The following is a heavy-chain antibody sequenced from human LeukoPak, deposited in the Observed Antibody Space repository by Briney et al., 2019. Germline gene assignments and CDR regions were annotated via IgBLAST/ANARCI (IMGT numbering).Heavy chain of an antibody. CDR1: GFTFNSYA. Sequence: GGSLRLSCAASGFTFNSYAMSWVRQAPGKGLEWVSSISGSGGDTYYADSVKGRFTMSRDNSKNTLYLQMNSLRAEDTALYYCAKDGRLNFYGRPTNPIVDYWGQGTLVTVSS. V-gene: IGHV3-23*01. D-gene: IGHD3-3*01. CDR2: ISGSGGDT. CDR3: AKDGRLNFYGRPTNPIVDY. J-gene: IGHJ4*02.